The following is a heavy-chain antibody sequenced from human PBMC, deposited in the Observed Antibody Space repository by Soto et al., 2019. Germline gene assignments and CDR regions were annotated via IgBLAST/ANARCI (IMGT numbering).Heavy chain of an antibody. CDR2: ISHDGSSM. D-gene: IGHD2-15*01. CDR1: GIFFSSYG. Sequence: QVQLVESGGGVVQAGRSLRLSCAVSGIFFSSYGMHWVRQAPGKGLEWVALISHDGSSMFYGDSVRGRFTISRYNSRDMVFLRMSGLRPEDTALYYCMTLGSADHSDYWGQGTLVTVSS. J-gene: IGHJ4*02. V-gene: IGHV3-30*03. CDR3: MTLGSADHSDY.